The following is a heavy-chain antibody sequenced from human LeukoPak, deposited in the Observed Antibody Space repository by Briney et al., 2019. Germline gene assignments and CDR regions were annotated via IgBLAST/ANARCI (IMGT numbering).Heavy chain of an antibody. CDR3: ARARELVSSLKNHFDY. Sequence: ASVKVSCKASGYTLTGYYMHWVRQAPGQGLEWMGWINPNSGGTNYAQKFQGRVTMTRDTSITTAYMELSSLRAEDTAVYYCARARELVSSLKNHFDYWGQGTLVTVSS. V-gene: IGHV1-2*02. J-gene: IGHJ4*02. CDR1: GYTLTGYY. D-gene: IGHD3-10*01. CDR2: INPNSGGT.